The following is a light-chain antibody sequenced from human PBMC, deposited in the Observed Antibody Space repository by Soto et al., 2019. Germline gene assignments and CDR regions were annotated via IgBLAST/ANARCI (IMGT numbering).Light chain of an antibody. V-gene: IGLV1-44*01. J-gene: IGLJ2*01. CDR3: AVWDDSLNGVI. CDR1: SSNIGRNT. Sequence: QSVLTQTPSASGTPGQRVTISCSGSSSNIGRNTVDWYQQLPGTAPKLLIFNNNQRPAGVPDRFSAPKSGTSASLAISGLQSEDETDYYCAVWDDSLNGVIFGGGTKVTVL. CDR2: NNN.